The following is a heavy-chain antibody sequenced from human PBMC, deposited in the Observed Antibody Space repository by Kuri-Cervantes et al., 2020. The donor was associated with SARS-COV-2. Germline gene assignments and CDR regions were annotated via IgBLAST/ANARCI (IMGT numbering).Heavy chain of an antibody. CDR1: GFTFSSYW. CDR3: AKIAHVVVIAGAFDL. D-gene: IGHD2-21*01. Sequence: GGSLRLSCAASGFTFSSYWMSWVRQAPGKGLEWVANIKQDGSEKYYVDSVKGRFTISRDNAKNSLYLQMNSLRAEDTAVYYCAKIAHVVVIAGAFDLWGQGTTVTVSS. J-gene: IGHJ3*01. V-gene: IGHV3-7*03. CDR2: IKQDGSEK.